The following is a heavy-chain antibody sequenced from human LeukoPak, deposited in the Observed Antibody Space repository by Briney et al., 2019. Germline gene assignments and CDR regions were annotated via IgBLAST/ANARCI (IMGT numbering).Heavy chain of an antibody. CDR1: GFTFTSSA. CDR3: AAVGSYYYDSSGTDAFDI. CDR2: IVVGSGNT. D-gene: IGHD3-22*01. V-gene: IGHV1-58*02. Sequence: SVKVSCKASGFTFTSSAMQWVRQARGQRLEWIGWIVVGSGNTNYAQKFQESVTITRDMSTSTAYMELSSLRSEDTAVYYCAAVGSYYYDSSGTDAFDIWGQGTMVTVSS. J-gene: IGHJ3*02.